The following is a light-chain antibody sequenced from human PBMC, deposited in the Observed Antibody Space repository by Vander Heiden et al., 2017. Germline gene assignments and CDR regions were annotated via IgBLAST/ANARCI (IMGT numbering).Light chain of an antibody. CDR2: KDT. CDR3: QSTDISGASVL. J-gene: IGLJ2*01. CDR1: ALPQQY. V-gene: IGLV3-25*03. Sequence: SSDLTQPPSVSVPTGQTATTTCSGDALPQQYAYWYQQKPGQAPLLVIYKDTERPSGIPERVSGSSSGTTVTLTIGGVQAEDEADYYCQSTDISGASVLFGGGTKLTVL.